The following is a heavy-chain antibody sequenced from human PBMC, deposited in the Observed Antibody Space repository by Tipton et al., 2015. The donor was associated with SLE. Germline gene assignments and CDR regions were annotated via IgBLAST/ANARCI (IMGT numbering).Heavy chain of an antibody. Sequence: TLSLTCTVSGVSIDYYYWSWIRQPPGKGLEWIGHIYYSGSTNYNPSLKSRVTVLVDTSKNQFSLKMRSVTAADTAVYYCARGLTVTTNPYFDLWGRGTLVTVSS. J-gene: IGHJ2*01. CDR1: GVSIDYYY. D-gene: IGHD4-17*01. CDR2: IYYSGST. V-gene: IGHV4-59*12. CDR3: ARGLTVTTNPYFDL.